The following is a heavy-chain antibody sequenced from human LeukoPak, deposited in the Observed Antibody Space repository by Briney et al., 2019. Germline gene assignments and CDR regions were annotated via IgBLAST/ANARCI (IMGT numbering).Heavy chain of an antibody. CDR2: ISGSGGST. CDR3: AKVGGRGYSGYDPFDY. CDR1: GFTFSSYA. V-gene: IGHV3-23*01. Sequence: GGSLRLSCAASGFTFSSYAMSWVRQAPGKGLEWVSAISGSGGSTYYADSVKGRFTISRDNSKNTLYLQMNSLRAEDTAVYYCAKVGGRGYSGYDPFDYWGQGTLVTVSS. D-gene: IGHD5-12*01. J-gene: IGHJ4*02.